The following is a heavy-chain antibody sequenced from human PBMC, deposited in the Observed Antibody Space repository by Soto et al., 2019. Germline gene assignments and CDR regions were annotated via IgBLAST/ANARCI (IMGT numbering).Heavy chain of an antibody. CDR2: ISSSSSYI. D-gene: IGHD3-22*01. Sequence: GGSLRLSCAASGFTFSSYSMNWVRQAPGKGLEWVSSISSSSSYIYYADSVKGRFTISRDNAKNSLYLQMNSLRAEDTAVYYCARVSLDTMIVVGYWYFDLWGRGTLVTVSS. V-gene: IGHV3-21*01. J-gene: IGHJ2*01. CDR1: GFTFSSYS. CDR3: ARVSLDTMIVVGYWYFDL.